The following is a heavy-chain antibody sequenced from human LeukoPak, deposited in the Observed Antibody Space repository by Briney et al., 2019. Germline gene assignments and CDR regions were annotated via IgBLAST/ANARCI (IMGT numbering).Heavy chain of an antibody. D-gene: IGHD4-17*01. Sequence: PGGSLRLSCAASGFTFSSYRMNWVRQAPGKGLEWVSIISSGSSAIFSADALKGRFTISRDDAKNLLYLDMNSLRAEDTAVYYCARGHTAVTRHFDFWGQGTLVTVSS. V-gene: IGHV3-21*01. CDR1: GFTFSSYR. CDR3: ARGHTAVTRHFDF. J-gene: IGHJ4*02. CDR2: ISSGSSAI.